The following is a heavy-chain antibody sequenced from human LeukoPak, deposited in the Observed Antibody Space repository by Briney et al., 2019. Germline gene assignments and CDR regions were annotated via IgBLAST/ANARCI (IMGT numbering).Heavy chain of an antibody. D-gene: IGHD6-13*01. V-gene: IGHV3-9*01. CDR3: AKDSSSVAAAYSFDY. CDR2: ISWNSGSI. Sequence: PGGSQRLSCAVSGLIVGSDCVSWVRQAPGKGLEWVSGISWNSGSIGYADSVKGRFTISRDNAKNSLYLQMNSLRAEDTALYYCAKDSSSVAAAYSFDYWGQGTLVTVSS. CDR1: GLIVGSDC. J-gene: IGHJ4*02.